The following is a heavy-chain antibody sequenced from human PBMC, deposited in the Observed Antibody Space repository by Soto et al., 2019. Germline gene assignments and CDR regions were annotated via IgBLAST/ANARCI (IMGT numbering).Heavy chain of an antibody. J-gene: IGHJ4*02. CDR3: ARAVAVPADFDY. D-gene: IGHD6-19*01. V-gene: IGHV1-18*01. Sequence: VASVKVSCKASGYTFTSYGISWVRQAPGQGLEWMGWISAYNGNTNYAQKFQGRVTITTDTSASTAYMELSSLRSDDTAVYYCARAVAVPADFDYWGQGTLVTVSS. CDR2: ISAYNGNT. CDR1: GYTFTSYG.